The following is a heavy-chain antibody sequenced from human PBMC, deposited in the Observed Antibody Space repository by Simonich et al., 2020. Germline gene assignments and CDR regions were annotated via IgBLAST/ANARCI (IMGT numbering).Heavy chain of an antibody. CDR1: GFTFSSYA. CDR3: ARDLGSSYYFDY. CDR2: ISYDGSNK. D-gene: IGHD6-6*01. J-gene: IGHJ4*02. Sequence: GGGVVQPGRSLRLSCAASGFTFSSYAMHWVRQAPGKGLEWVAVISYDGSNKYYADSVKGRFTIARDNSKNTLYLQMNSLRAEDTAVYYCARDLGSSYYFDYWGQGTLVTDSS. V-gene: IGHV3-30*07.